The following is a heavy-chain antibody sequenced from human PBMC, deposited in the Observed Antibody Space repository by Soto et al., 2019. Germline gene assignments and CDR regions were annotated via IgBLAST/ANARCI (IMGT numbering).Heavy chain of an antibody. Sequence: QVQLVQSGAEVKKPGSSVKVSCKASGGTFSSYTVSWVRQAPGQGLEWMGSIVPVFGTPNYAQRFQGRVRITADESTGTPYMELTSLRFEDTAVYFCATEIRATRVKGYWGQGTLVTVSS. CDR3: ATEIRATRVKGY. CDR1: GGTFSSYT. J-gene: IGHJ4*02. CDR2: IVPVFGTP. D-gene: IGHD3-3*02. V-gene: IGHV1-69*15.